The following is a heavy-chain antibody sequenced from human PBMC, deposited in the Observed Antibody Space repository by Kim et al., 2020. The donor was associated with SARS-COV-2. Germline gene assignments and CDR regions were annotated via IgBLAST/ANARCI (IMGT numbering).Heavy chain of an antibody. CDR3: ARDEYSGYDFYY. D-gene: IGHD5-12*01. Sequence: GSLRLSCAASGFTFSSYGMHWVRQAPGKGLEWVAVISYDGSNKYYADSVKGRFTISRDNSKNTLYLQMNSLRAEDTAVYYCARDEYSGYDFYYWGQGTLVTVSS. V-gene: IGHV3-33*05. CDR2: ISYDGSNK. CDR1: GFTFSSYG. J-gene: IGHJ4*02.